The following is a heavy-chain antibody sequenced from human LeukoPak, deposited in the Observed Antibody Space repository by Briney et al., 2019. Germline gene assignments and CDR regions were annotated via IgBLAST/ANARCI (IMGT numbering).Heavy chain of an antibody. CDR2: ISGSGGST. D-gene: IGHD5-18*01. CDR1: GFTFSTYA. CDR3: AKEVYSYGSPIDY. V-gene: IGHV3-23*01. Sequence: AGGSLRLSCAASGFTFSTYAMSWVRQAPGKGLEWVSAISGSGGSTYYADSVKGRFTISRDNSKNTLYLQMNSLRAEDTAVYYCAKEVYSYGSPIDYWGQGTLVTVSS. J-gene: IGHJ4*02.